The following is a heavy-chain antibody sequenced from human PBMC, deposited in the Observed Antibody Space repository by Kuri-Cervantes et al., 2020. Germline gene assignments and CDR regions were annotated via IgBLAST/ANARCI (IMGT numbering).Heavy chain of an antibody. CDR2: IWWDGSNK. D-gene: IGHD6-19*01. CDR3: AKDRAVGSTPYYFDY. V-gene: IGHV3-30*02. Sequence: GESLKISCEASGFTFSSYSMHWVRQAPGRGLEWVAYIWWDGSNKYYADSVKGRFTISRDNSKNTLYLQMNSLRAEDTAVYYCAKDRAVGSTPYYFDYWGQGTLVTVSS. CDR1: GFTFSSYS. J-gene: IGHJ4*02.